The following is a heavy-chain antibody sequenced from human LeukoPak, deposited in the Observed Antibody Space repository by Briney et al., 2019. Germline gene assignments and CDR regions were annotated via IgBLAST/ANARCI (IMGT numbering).Heavy chain of an antibody. CDR3: VRLVGGDIDY. Sequence: SETLSLTCAVYGGSFSGYYRSWIRQPPGKGLEWIGEINHSGSTNYNPSLKSRVTISVDTSKNQFSLKLSSVTAADTAVYYCVRLVGGDIDYWGQGTLVTVSS. D-gene: IGHD5-12*01. V-gene: IGHV4-34*01. J-gene: IGHJ4*02. CDR1: GGSFSGYY. CDR2: INHSGST.